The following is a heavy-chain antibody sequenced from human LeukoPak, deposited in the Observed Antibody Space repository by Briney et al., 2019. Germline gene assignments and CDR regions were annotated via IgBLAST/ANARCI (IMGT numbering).Heavy chain of an antibody. CDR3: ARDDSSGWGPYYYGMDV. CDR1: GFPFTNYW. V-gene: IGHV3-7*03. CDR2: IKQDGSVK. Sequence: SGGSLRLSCATSGFPFTNYWMTWVRQAPGKGLEWVANIKQDGSVKYYVDSVKGRFTISRDNAKNSLYLQMNSLRAEDTAVYYCARDDSSGWGPYYYGMDVWGQGTTVTVSS. J-gene: IGHJ6*02. D-gene: IGHD6-19*01.